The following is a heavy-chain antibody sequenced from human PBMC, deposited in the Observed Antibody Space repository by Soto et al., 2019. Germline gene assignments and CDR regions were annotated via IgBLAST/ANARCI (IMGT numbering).Heavy chain of an antibody. CDR1: GFTLRVYG. D-gene: IGHD5-18*01. V-gene: IGHV3-30*18. CDR3: ANSEYSRYKNIDV. Sequence: GSLILACASPGFTLRVYGRHWVGQAPGRGLEWVALISYDGSIKYYADSVRGRFTISRDNSKNTLYLQMNSLRAEDTAVYYCANSEYSRYKNIDVWAPGTTVTVS. J-gene: IGHJ6*02. CDR2: ISYDGSIK.